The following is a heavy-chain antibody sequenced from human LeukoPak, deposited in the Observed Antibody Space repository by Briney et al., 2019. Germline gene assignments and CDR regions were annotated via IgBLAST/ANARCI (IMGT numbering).Heavy chain of an antibody. CDR1: GYTFTGYY. J-gene: IGHJ4*02. Sequence: ASVKVSCKASGYTFTGYYMHWVRQAPGQGLEWMGWINPNSGGTNYAQKFQGSVTTTRDTSISTAYMELSRLRTDDMAVYYCVRGGDYRIWGQGTLVTVSS. D-gene: IGHD4-17*01. CDR2: INPNSGGT. CDR3: VRGGDYRI. V-gene: IGHV1-2*04.